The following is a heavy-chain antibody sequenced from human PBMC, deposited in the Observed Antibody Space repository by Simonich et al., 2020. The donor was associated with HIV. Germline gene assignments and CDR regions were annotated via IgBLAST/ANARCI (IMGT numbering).Heavy chain of an antibody. CDR2: INQSGST. Sequence: QVQLQQWGAGLLKPSETLSLTCAVYGGSFSGYYWSWIRQPPGKGLEWIGEINQSGSTNYNPSLKSRVTISVDTSKTQFSLKLSSVTAADTAVYSCARGIPRNYYYFYYMDVWGKGTTVIVSS. D-gene: IGHD1-1*01. J-gene: IGHJ6*03. CDR3: ARGIPRNYYYFYYMDV. V-gene: IGHV4-34*01. CDR1: GGSFSGYY.